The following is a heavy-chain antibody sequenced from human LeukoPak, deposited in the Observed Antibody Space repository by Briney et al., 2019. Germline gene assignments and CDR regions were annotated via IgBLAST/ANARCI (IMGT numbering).Heavy chain of an antibody. D-gene: IGHD2-15*01. Sequence: GASVKVSCKASGYTFTSYGINWVRQAPGQGLEWMGWISAYNGKTNYAQKLQGRVTITTDTSTSTVYVELRSLRSDDTAVYYCARGTISGQDYYYMDVWGKGTTVTVSS. CDR3: ARGTISGQDYYYMDV. CDR1: GYTFTSYG. J-gene: IGHJ6*03. CDR2: ISAYNGKT. V-gene: IGHV1-18*01.